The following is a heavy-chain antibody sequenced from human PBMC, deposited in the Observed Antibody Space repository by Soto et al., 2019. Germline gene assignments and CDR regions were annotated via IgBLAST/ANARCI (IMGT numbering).Heavy chain of an antibody. CDR2: IYYSGST. Sequence: SETLSLTCTVSGGSISSYYWSWIRQPPGKGLEWIGYIYYSGSTNYNPSLKSRVTISVDTSKNQFSLKLSSVTAADTAVYYCARVSGYYDSSGYLYYFDYWGQGTLVTVS. D-gene: IGHD3-22*01. CDR1: GGSISSYY. V-gene: IGHV4-59*01. CDR3: ARVSGYYDSSGYLYYFDY. J-gene: IGHJ4*02.